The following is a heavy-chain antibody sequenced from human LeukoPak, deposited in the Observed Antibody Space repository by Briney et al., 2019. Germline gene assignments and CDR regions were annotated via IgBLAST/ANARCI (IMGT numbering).Heavy chain of an antibody. CDR1: GGSFSGDY. D-gene: IGHD3-10*01. CDR3: ARHVRYYYGSGARGFDP. CDR2: INHSGHT. Sequence: PSETLSLTCAVYGGSFSGDYWNWIRQPPGKGLEWIGEINHSGHTNYNSSLKSRVTMSMDMSKNQFSLRLTSVTAADTAVYYCARHVRYYYGSGARGFDPWGQGTLVTVSS. V-gene: IGHV4-34*01. J-gene: IGHJ5*02.